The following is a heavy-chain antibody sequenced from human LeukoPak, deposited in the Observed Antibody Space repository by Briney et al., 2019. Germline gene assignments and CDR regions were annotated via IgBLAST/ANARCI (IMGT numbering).Heavy chain of an antibody. CDR2: IYYSGST. J-gene: IGHJ4*02. D-gene: IGHD6-19*01. V-gene: IGHV4-59*01. CDR1: GGSISSYY. Sequence: SETLSLTCTVSGGSISSYYWSWIRQPPGKGLEWIGYIYYSGSTNYNPSLKSGFTISVDTSKNQFSLKLSSVPAADTAVYYCARCIAVAGTRPPRLFDYWGQGTLVTVSS. CDR3: ARCIAVAGTRPPRLFDY.